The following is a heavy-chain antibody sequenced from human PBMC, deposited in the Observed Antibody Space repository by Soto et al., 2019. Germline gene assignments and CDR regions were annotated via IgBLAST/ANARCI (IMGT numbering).Heavy chain of an antibody. V-gene: IGHV3-11*01. D-gene: IGHD1-1*01. Sequence: QVELVESGGGLVKPGGSLRLSCAASGLSFSDYYMSWIRQAPGKGLEWIAYITSSSSTIYYADSVKGRFTISRNDAKNSLYLQLDSLRAEDKAVYCCATVSRSSNFNYWGQGTLVTVSS. CDR3: ATVSRSSNFNY. J-gene: IGHJ4*02. CDR1: GLSFSDYY. CDR2: ITSSSSTI.